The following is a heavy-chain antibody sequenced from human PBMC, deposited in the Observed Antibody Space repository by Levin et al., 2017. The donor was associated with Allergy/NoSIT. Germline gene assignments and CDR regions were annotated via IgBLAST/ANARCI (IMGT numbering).Heavy chain of an antibody. J-gene: IGHJ4*02. D-gene: IGHD6-13*01. CDR2: IKSKTDGGTI. CDR1: GFTFSNAW. Sequence: RAGGSLRLSCAASGFTFSNAWMSWVRQAPGKGLEWVGRIKSKTDGGTIEYAAPVKGRFTISRDDSKNTLSLQMNSLKTEDTAVYYCTTYSSSWYYFDYWGQGTLVTVSS. CDR3: TTYSSSWYYFDY. V-gene: IGHV3-15*01.